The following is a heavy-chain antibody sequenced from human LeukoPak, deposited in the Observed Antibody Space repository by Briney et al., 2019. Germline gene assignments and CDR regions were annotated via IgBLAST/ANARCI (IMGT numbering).Heavy chain of an antibody. Sequence: SETLSLTCSVSGGLVGTTSYYWAWIRQTPGKGLEWIGRIYTSGSTNYNPSLKSRVTMSVDTSKNQFSLKLSSVTAADTAVYYCARDSSGWYLRSWGQGTLVTVSS. J-gene: IGHJ4*02. D-gene: IGHD6-19*01. CDR1: GGLVGTTSYY. CDR3: ARDSSGWYLRS. V-gene: IGHV4-39*07. CDR2: IYTSGST.